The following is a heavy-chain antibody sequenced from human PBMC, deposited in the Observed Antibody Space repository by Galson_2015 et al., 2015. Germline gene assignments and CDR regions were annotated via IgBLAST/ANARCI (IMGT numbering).Heavy chain of an antibody. D-gene: IGHD3-10*01. CDR2: INAGNGNT. V-gene: IGHV1-3*01. CDR3: ARDRGLVSSAGAFDY. J-gene: IGHJ4*02. Sequence: SVKVSCKASGYTFTSYAMHWVRQAPGQRLEWMGWINAGNGNTKYSQKFQGRVTITRDTSASTAYMELSSLRSEDTAVYYCARDRGLVSSAGAFDYWGQGTLVTVSS. CDR1: GYTFTSYA.